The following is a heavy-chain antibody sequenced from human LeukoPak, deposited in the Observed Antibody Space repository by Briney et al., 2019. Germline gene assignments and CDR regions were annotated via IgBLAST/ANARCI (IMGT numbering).Heavy chain of an antibody. CDR2: ISTDGSTT. Sequence: GGSLRLSCATSGFTFSSYWMHWVRQVPGKGLVWVSRISTDGSTTGYADSVKGRFTISRDNAKNTLYLQMKSLRDEDTAVNYCARDFSPSMFDYWGQGTLVTVTS. J-gene: IGHJ4*02. D-gene: IGHD2/OR15-2a*01. CDR1: GFTFSSYW. V-gene: IGHV3-74*01. CDR3: ARDFSPSMFDY.